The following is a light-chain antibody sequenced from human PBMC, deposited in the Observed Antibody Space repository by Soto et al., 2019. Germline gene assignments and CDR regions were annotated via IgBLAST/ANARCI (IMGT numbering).Light chain of an antibody. CDR3: QQYNNWPPWT. Sequence: DIVLTQSPGTLSLSPGERATLSCRASQSVGSIYLAWYQQKPGQAPRLLIYGASTRATGIPARFSGSGSGTEFTLTISSLQSEDFAVYYCQQYNNWPPWTFGQGTKVDIK. V-gene: IGKV3-15*01. CDR1: QSVGSIY. CDR2: GAS. J-gene: IGKJ1*01.